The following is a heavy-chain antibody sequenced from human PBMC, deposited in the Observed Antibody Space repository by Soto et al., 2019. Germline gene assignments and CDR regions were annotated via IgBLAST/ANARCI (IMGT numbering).Heavy chain of an antibody. CDR2: ISGSGGST. Sequence: GSLRLSCASTVFTFSTYSMTWVRQAPGKGLERASVISGSGGSTYYPDSVKGRFTISRDNSNNTLYLQMNSLTADDTAVYYCAKGDCSSTNCYALDYWGQGTLVTVSS. D-gene: IGHD2-2*01. V-gene: IGHV3-23*01. J-gene: IGHJ4*02. CDR1: VFTFSTYS. CDR3: AKGDCSSTNCYALDY.